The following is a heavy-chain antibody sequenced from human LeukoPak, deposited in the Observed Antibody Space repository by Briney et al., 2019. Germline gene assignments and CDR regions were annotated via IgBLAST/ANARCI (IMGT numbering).Heavy chain of an antibody. CDR2: ISYDGSNK. D-gene: IGHD2-15*01. CDR1: GFTFSSYP. J-gene: IGHJ4*02. Sequence: GGSLRLSCAASGFTFSSYPMHWVRQAPGKGLEWVAVISYDGSNKYYADSVKGRFTISRDNSKNTLYLQMNSLRAEDTAVFYCARPCSGGSCYQGYWGQGTQVTVSS. CDR3: ARPCSGGSCYQGY. V-gene: IGHV3-30-3*01.